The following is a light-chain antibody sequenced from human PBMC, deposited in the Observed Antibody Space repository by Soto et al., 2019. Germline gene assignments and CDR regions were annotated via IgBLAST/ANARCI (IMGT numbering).Light chain of an antibody. J-gene: IGKJ1*01. CDR1: QSVGGW. V-gene: IGKV1-5*03. CDR2: RSS. CDR3: QHYHTYWT. Sequence: DIQMTQSPSTLSASVGDRVTITCRASQSVGGWLAWYQQKPGKAPKLLIFRSSDLQSGVPSRFRGSGSETEFTLTISSLHPDDFATYCCQHYHTYWTFGQGTKVEIK.